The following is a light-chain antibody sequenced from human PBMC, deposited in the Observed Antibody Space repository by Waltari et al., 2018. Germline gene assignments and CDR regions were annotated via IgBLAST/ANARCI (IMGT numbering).Light chain of an antibody. Sequence: DIQMTQSPSSLSASVGDRVTITCRASQSISTYLNWYQQKPGKAPKLLNHAASSLQSGVPSRFSGSGSGTDFTLSISSLQPEDFATYYCQQSYSIPYTFGQGTKLEIK. CDR1: QSISTY. V-gene: IGKV1-39*01. J-gene: IGKJ2*01. CDR2: AAS. CDR3: QQSYSIPYT.